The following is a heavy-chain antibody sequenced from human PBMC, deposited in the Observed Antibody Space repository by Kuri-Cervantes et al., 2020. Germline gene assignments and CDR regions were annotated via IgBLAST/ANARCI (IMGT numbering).Heavy chain of an antibody. CDR2: ISHDGSIQ. CDR1: GFTFSSYG. CDR3: ARDPVGGIPDYFDY. J-gene: IGHJ4*02. V-gene: IGHV3-30*13. D-gene: IGHD1-26*01. Sequence: GGSLRLSCAASGFTFSSYGMLWVRQAPGKGLEWVAVISHDGSIQYYADSVQGRFIISRDNPTNRLFLQMNRLRDEDTAVYYCARDPVGGIPDYFDYWGPGTQVTVSS.